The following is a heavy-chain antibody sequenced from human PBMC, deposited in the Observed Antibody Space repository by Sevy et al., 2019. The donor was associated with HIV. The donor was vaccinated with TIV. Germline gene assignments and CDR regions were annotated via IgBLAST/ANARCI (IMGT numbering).Heavy chain of an antibody. V-gene: IGHV3-23*01. CDR1: GFTFSSYA. CDR2: ISGSGGST. CDR3: AKARLRFLEWLGYMDV. J-gene: IGHJ6*03. D-gene: IGHD3-3*01. Sequence: GGSLRLSCAASGFTFSSYAMSWVRQAPGKGLEWVSAISGSGGSTYYADSVKGRFTISRDNSKNTLYLQMNSLRAEDTAVYYCAKARLRFLEWLGYMDVWGKGTTVTVSS.